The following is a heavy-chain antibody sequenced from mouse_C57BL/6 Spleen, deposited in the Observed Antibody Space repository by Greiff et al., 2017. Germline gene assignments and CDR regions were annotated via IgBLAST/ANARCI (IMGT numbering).Heavy chain of an antibody. Sequence: VQLQQSGPELVKPGASVKISCKASGYAFSSSWMHWVKQRPGQGLEWIGRIYPGDGDTNYNGKFKGKATLTADKSSSTAYMQLSSLTSEDSAVDFCATRGFTTHYYAMDYWGQGTSVTVSS. D-gene: IGHD2-12*01. CDR1: GYAFSSSW. CDR2: IYPGDGDT. CDR3: ATRGFTTHYYAMDY. V-gene: IGHV1-82*01. J-gene: IGHJ4*01.